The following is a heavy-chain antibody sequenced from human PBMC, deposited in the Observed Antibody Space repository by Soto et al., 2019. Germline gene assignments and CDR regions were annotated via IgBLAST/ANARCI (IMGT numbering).Heavy chain of an antibody. D-gene: IGHD1-20*01. V-gene: IGHV4-39*01. CDR3: TRRYNWNDYYFDP. CDR2: SYYSGTS. CDR1: GGSIRVQGYY. Sequence: SETLSLTCTVSGGSIRVQGYYWTWIRQTPGKGLEWVGSSYYSGTSYFNPALKGRVTISVDTSTNQFSLRLTSVTAADTAVYYCTRRYNWNDYYFDPWGQGTLVTVSS. J-gene: IGHJ5*02.